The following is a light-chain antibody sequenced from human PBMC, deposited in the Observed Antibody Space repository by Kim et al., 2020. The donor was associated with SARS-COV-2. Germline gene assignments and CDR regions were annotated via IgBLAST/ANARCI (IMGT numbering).Light chain of an antibody. CDR1: QGIRSW. J-gene: IGKJ1*01. CDR3: QQASGSPWT. CDR2: AAS. Sequence: DIQMTQSPSSVSASVGDRVTITCRASQGIRSWLAWYQQKPGKAPELLMFAASILQGGVPSRFSGSGSGTDFTLTISSLQPEDFATYFCQQASGSPWTFGQGTKVDIK. V-gene: IGKV1-12*01.